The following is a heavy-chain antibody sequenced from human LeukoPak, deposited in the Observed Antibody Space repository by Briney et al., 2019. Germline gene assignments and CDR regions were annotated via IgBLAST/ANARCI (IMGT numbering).Heavy chain of an antibody. CDR2: ISSSSSII. CDR1: GFTFSSYS. D-gene: IGHD6-19*01. CDR3: AKGSVAVAEDAFDI. Sequence: GGSLRLSCAASGFTFSSYSMNWVRQAPGKGLEWLSYISSSSSIIYYADSVKGRFTISRDNSKNTLYLQMNSLRAEDTAVYYCAKGSVAVAEDAFDIWGQGTMVTVSS. J-gene: IGHJ3*02. V-gene: IGHV3-48*01.